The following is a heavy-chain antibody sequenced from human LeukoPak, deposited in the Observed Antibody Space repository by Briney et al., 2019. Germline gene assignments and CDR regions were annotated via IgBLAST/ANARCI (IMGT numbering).Heavy chain of an antibody. Sequence: GASLQISCKASGSSFTSYWIGWVRQLPGKGLEWMGIIYPGDSDTRYSPSFQGQVTISADKSINTAYLQWNSLKASDTAMYYCARFVGACSGGSCYSDYWGQGTLVTVSS. CDR1: GSSFTSYW. CDR2: IYPGDSDT. D-gene: IGHD2-15*01. V-gene: IGHV5-51*01. CDR3: ARFVGACSGGSCYSDY. J-gene: IGHJ4*02.